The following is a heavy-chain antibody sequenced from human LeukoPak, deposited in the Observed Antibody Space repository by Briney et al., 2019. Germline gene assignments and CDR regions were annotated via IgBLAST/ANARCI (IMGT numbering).Heavy chain of an antibody. D-gene: IGHD3-10*01. J-gene: IGHJ4*02. CDR3: ASLYYGSGSFDY. V-gene: IGHV4-4*07. CDR1: GGSISSYY. Sequence: SETLSLTCTVSGGSISSYYWSWIRQPAGKGLEWIGRIYTSGRTNYNPSLKSRVTMSVDTSKKQFSLKLSSVTAADTAVYYCASLYYGSGSFDYWGQGTLVTVSS. CDR2: IYTSGRT.